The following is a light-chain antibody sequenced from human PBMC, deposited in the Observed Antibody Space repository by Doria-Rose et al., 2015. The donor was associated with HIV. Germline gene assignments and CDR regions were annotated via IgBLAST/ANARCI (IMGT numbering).Light chain of an antibody. J-gene: IGKJ1*01. CDR1: QSISNW. V-gene: IGKV1-5*03. CDR3: QHFDKYFSWT. CDR2: KAS. Sequence: MTQSPSTLSASVGDRVTITCRASQSISNWLAWYQQKPGQVPKLLIYKASTLQSGVPSRFRGSGSGTEFTLTINSLQPDDFATYYCQHFDKYFSWTFGHGTKVDIK.